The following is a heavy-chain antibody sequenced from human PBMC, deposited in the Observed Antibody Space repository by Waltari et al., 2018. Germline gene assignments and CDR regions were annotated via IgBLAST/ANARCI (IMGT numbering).Heavy chain of an antibody. Sequence: EVQLVGSGGGVVRPGGSLGLSCGASAFPFDGVVLSWVRQAPGEGLEWVSDINWNGGSTGYADSVKGRFTISRDSAKTSLYLQMNSLRAEDTALYYCATVPGIATSGNDGIDIWGQGTMVTVSS. V-gene: IGHV3-20*04. D-gene: IGHD6-13*01. CDR1: AFPFDGVV. CDR3: ATVPGIATSGNDGIDI. J-gene: IGHJ3*02. CDR2: INWNGGST.